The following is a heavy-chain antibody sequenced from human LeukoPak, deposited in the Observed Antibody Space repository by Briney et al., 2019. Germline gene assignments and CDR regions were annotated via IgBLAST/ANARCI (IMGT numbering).Heavy chain of an antibody. CDR3: ASSRRTYWYFDL. Sequence: GGSLRLSCAASGFTFSTYAMSWVRQAPGKGLEWVSTINSSGGSAYYADSVKGRFTISRDNSKNTLFLQMISLRADDTAVYYCASSRRTYWYFDLWGRGTLVTVS. CDR1: GFTFSTYA. CDR2: INSSGGSA. V-gene: IGHV3-23*01. J-gene: IGHJ2*01.